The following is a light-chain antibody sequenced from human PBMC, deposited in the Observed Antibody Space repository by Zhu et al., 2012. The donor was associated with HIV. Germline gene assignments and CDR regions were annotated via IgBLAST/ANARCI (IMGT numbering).Light chain of an antibody. V-gene: IGKV3-20*01. J-gene: IGKJ2*01. CDR3: QHYGRSPYT. CDR2: AAS. CDR1: QLITGNY. Sequence: EIVLTQSPDTLSLSPGERASLSCRASQLITGNYLAWYQQKFGQAPKLLIYAASNRATGIPDRFSGSGSGTDFTLTISRLEPEDFAVYFCQHYGRSPYTFGQGT.